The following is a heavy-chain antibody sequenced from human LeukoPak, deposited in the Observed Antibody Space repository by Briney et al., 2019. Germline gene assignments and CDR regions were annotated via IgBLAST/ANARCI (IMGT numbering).Heavy chain of an antibody. Sequence: GGSLRLSCAASGFTFSSYAMSWVHQAPGKGLEWVSVISGSGGATYYADSVKGRFTISRDNSKNTLYLQMNSLRAEDTAVYYCAKDGVATITYDYWGQGTLVTVSS. CDR1: GFTFSSYA. V-gene: IGHV3-23*01. J-gene: IGHJ4*02. CDR2: ISGSGGAT. D-gene: IGHD5-12*01. CDR3: AKDGVATITYDY.